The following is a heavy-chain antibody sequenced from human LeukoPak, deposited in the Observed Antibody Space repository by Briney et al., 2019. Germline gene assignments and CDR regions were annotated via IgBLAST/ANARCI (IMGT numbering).Heavy chain of an antibody. J-gene: IGHJ4*02. Sequence: SETLSPTCTVSGGSISSYYWSWIRQPPGKGLEWIGYIYYSGSTNYNPSLKSRVTISVDTSKNQFSLKLSSVTAADTAVYYCARHHKGDGYYFDYWGQGTLVTVSS. CDR3: ARHHKGDGYYFDY. CDR2: IYYSGST. D-gene: IGHD5-24*01. CDR1: GGSISSYY. V-gene: IGHV4-59*08.